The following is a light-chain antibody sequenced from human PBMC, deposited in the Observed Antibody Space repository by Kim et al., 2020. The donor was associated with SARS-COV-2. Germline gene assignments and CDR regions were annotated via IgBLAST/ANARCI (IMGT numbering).Light chain of an antibody. V-gene: IGKV1-39*01. J-gene: IGKJ2*01. CDR1: QSISTN. Sequence: ACVGHSVTITCRASQSISTNLHWYQQKPGKAPKLLIYAASSLQSGVPSGFSGSRSGTDFTLPISSLQPEDFATFYCQQSYSTPSYNFGQGTKLEI. CDR3: QQSYSTPSYN. CDR2: AAS.